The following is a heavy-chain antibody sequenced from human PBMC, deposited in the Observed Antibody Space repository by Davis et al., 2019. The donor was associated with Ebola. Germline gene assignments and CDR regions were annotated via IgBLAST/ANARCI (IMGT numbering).Heavy chain of an antibody. J-gene: IGHJ4*02. V-gene: IGHV1-69*06. CDR2: IIPIFGTA. Sequence: AASVKVSCKASGGTFSSYAISWVRQAPGQGLEWMRGIIPIFGTANYAQKFQGRVTITADKSTSTAYMELSSLRSEDTAVYYCARDRSGGSGRGSDYWGQGTLVTVSS. D-gene: IGHD3-10*01. CDR3: ARDRSGGSGRGSDY. CDR1: GGTFSSYA.